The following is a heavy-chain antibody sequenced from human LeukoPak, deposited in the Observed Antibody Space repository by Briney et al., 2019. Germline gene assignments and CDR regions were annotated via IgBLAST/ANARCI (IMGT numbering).Heavy chain of an antibody. J-gene: IGHJ4*02. D-gene: IGHD3-22*01. Sequence: ETLSLTCTVSGGSISSSSYYWSWIRQPPGKGLEWVSSISSSSSYIYYADSVKGRFTISRDNAKNSLYLQMNSLRAEDTAVYYCARGRYYYDSSGYYGYFDYWGQGTLVTVSS. CDR2: ISSSSSYI. CDR3: ARGRYYYDSSGYYGYFDY. CDR1: GGSISSSSYY. V-gene: IGHV3-21*01.